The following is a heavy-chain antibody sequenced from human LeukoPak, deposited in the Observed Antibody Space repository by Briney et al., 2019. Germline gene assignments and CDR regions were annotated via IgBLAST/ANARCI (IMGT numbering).Heavy chain of an antibody. Sequence: PGGSLRLSCAASGFTFSDYYMSWIRQAPGKGREWVSYISSSGSSIYYADSGKGRFTISRDNAKNSLYLQMNSLRAEDTAVYYCARVREQWLVGDWGQGTLVTVSS. J-gene: IGHJ4*02. D-gene: IGHD6-19*01. CDR3: ARVREQWLVGD. CDR1: GFTFSDYY. V-gene: IGHV3-11*01. CDR2: ISSSGSSI.